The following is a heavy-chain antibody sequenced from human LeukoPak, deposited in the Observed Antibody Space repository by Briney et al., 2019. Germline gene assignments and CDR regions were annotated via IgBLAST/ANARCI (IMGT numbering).Heavy chain of an antibody. CDR3: ARDRPFYYDSMGGYFDY. J-gene: IGHJ4*02. CDR1: GFTFSSYS. D-gene: IGHD3-3*01. CDR2: ISSSSSTI. V-gene: IGHV3-48*01. Sequence: PGGSLRLSCAASGFTFSSYSMNWVRQAPGKGLEWVSYISSSSSTIYYADSVKGRFTISRDNAKNSLYLQMNSLRAEDTAVYYRARDRPFYYDSMGGYFDYWGQGTLVTVSS.